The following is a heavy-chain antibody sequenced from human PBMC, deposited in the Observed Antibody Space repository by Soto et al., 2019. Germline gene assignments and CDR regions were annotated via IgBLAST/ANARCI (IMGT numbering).Heavy chain of an antibody. J-gene: IGHJ3*02. V-gene: IGHV3-33*01. D-gene: IGHD6-13*01. CDR2: IWYDGSNK. CDR1: GFSFSSYV. Sequence: GGSLRLSCAASGFSFSSYVMHWVRQAPGKGLEWVALIWYDGSNKFYADSVKGRFTVSRDNSKNTVYVQMSSLRAEDTAVYFCAREVGKAAGGDAFDIWGQGTMVTVSS. CDR3: AREVGKAAGGDAFDI.